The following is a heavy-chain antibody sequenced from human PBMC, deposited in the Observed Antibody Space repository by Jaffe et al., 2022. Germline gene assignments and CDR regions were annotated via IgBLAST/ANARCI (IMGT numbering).Heavy chain of an antibody. J-gene: IGHJ5*02. Sequence: QVQLVQSGAEVKKPGSSVKVSCKASGGTFSSYTISWVRQAPGQGLEWMGRIIPILGIANYAQKFQGRVTITADKSTSTAYMELSSLRSEDTAVYYCASLGVVYSSTLDPTPNWFDPWGQGTLVTVSS. V-gene: IGHV1-69*02. D-gene: IGHD6-13*01. CDR1: GGTFSSYT. CDR3: ASLGVVYSSTLDPTPNWFDP. CDR2: IIPILGIA.